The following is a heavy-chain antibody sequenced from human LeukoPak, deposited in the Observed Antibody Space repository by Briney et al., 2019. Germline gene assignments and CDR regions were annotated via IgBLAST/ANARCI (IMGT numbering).Heavy chain of an antibody. J-gene: IGHJ4*02. CDR1: GFSFSSYA. CDR3: AKVGKLGGTDY. V-gene: IGHV3-23*01. CDR2: ISGSGGST. D-gene: IGHD7-27*01. Sequence: GGSLRLSCAASGFSFSSYAMSWLRQAPGKGLEWVSAISGSGGSTYYADSVKGRFTISRDNSKNTLYLQMNSLRAEDTAVYYCAKVGKLGGTDYWGQGTLVTVSS.